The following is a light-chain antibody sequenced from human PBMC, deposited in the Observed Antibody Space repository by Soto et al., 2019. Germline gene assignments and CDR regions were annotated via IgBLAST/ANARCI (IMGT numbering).Light chain of an antibody. V-gene: IGKV1-5*03. CDR3: RQHRT. CDR2: KAS. CDR1: QGISSW. Sequence: DIQMTQSPSTLSASVGDRVTITCRGSQGISSWLAWYQQKPGKAPRLLIYKASSLASGVPSRFSGSGSGTEFTLTISSLQPEDVATYHCRQHRTFGQGTKVEI. J-gene: IGKJ1*01.